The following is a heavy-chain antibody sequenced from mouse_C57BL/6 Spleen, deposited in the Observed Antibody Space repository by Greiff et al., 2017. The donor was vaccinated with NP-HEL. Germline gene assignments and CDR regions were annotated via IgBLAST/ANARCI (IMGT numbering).Heavy chain of an antibody. CDR2: ISSGSSTI. Sequence: EVQLVESGGGLVKPGGSLKLSCAASGFTFSDYGMHWVRQAPEKGLEWVAYISSGSSTIYYADTVKGRFTISRDNAKNTLFLQMTSLRSEDTAMYYCARPLTTVVDYAMDYWGQRTSVTVSS. CDR3: ARPLTTVVDYAMDY. J-gene: IGHJ4*01. CDR1: GFTFSDYG. D-gene: IGHD1-1*01. V-gene: IGHV5-17*01.